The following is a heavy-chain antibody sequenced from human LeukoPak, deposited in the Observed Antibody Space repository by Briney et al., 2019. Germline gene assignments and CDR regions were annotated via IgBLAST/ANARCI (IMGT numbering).Heavy chain of an antibody. V-gene: IGHV3-33*08. CDR1: GFTFSTYG. CDR3: ARGGLTIAEATTSWYLDY. D-gene: IGHD1-26*01. J-gene: IGHJ4*02. Sequence: GGPLRLSCAASGFTFSTYGMHWVRQAQGKGLEWVALTWYDGSNKNYADSVKGRFTISRDNSENTLYLQMNSLRGEDTAVYYCARGGLTIAEATTSWYLDYWGQGTLVTVSS. CDR2: TWYDGSNK.